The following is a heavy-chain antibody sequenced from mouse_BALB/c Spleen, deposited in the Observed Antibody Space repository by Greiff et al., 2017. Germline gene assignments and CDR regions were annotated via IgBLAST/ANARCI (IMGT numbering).Heavy chain of an antibody. CDR3: ARRIYYDYAWFAY. D-gene: IGHD2-4*01. V-gene: IGHV3-6*02. J-gene: IGHJ3*01. CDR1: GYSITSGYY. Sequence: EVKLMESGPGLVKPSQSLSLTCSVTGYSITSGYYWNWIRQFPGNKLEWMGYISYDGSNNYNPSLKNRIAITRDTSKNQFFLKLNSVTTEDTATYYCARRIYYDYAWFAYWGQGTLVTVSA. CDR2: ISYDGSN.